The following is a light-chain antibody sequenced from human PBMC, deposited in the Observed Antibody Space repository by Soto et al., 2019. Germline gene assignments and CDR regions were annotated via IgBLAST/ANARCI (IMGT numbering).Light chain of an antibody. CDR2: QAS. CDR3: QQFNSYSWT. CDR1: QSISGW. J-gene: IGKJ1*01. Sequence: DIQMTQSPSTLSASVGDRVTITCRASQSISGWLTWYQQKPGKAPKLLIYQASSLESGVPSRFSGGGSGTDFTLTISSLQPDDFATYYCQQFNSYSWTFGQGTKVEI. V-gene: IGKV1-5*03.